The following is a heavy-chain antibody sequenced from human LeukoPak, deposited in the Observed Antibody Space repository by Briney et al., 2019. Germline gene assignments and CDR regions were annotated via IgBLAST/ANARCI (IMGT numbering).Heavy chain of an antibody. CDR3: ARHVAPYSNFDY. V-gene: IGHV4-4*09. CDR2: IYTSGST. J-gene: IGHJ4*02. D-gene: IGHD4-11*01. Sequence: SETLSLTCTVSGGFISSYYWSWIRQPPGKGLEWIGYIYTSGSTNYNPSHKSRVTISVDTSKNQFSLKLSSVTAADTAVYYCARHVAPYSNFDYWGQGTLVTVSP. CDR1: GGFISSYY.